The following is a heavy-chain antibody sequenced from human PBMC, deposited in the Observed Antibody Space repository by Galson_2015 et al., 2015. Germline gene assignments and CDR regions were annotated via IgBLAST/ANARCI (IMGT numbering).Heavy chain of an antibody. V-gene: IGHV6-1*01. J-gene: IGHJ6*02. Sequence: CAISGDSVSSNSAAWNWIRQSPSRGLEWLGRTYYRSKWYNDYAVSVKSRLTINPDTSKNQFSLQLNSVTPEDTAVYYCARDRRGVAVAGLGYYDYGMDVWGQGTTVTVSS. D-gene: IGHD6-19*01. CDR2: TYYRSKWYN. CDR3: ARDRRGVAVAGLGYYDYGMDV. CDR1: GDSVSSNSAA.